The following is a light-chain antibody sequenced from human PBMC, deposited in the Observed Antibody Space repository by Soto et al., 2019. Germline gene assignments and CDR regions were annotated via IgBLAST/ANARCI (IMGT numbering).Light chain of an antibody. Sequence: DIQMTQSPSSVSASVGDRVTITCRASQGISSWLAWYQQKPGKAPKLLIYAASSLHSGVPSRSSGSGSAPHYTHTPSSLQPEEFPTYYYPPANSLPTFGQRTKVHSK. V-gene: IGKV1-12*01. CDR3: PPANSLPT. CDR2: AAS. CDR1: QGISSW. J-gene: IGKJ1*01.